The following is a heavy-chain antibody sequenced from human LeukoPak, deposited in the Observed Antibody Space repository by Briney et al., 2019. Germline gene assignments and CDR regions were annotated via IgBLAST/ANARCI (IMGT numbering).Heavy chain of an antibody. Sequence: GGSLILSCAASGYSFSNYWMHWVRQAPGKGLVWVSHINNDGSSTNYADSVKGRFTVSRDNAKNTLYLQMNSLRAEDTAMYYCARDNGGIDYWGRGALVTVSS. J-gene: IGHJ4*02. CDR1: GYSFSNYW. CDR3: ARDNGGIDY. CDR2: INNDGSST. D-gene: IGHD4-23*01. V-gene: IGHV3-74*01.